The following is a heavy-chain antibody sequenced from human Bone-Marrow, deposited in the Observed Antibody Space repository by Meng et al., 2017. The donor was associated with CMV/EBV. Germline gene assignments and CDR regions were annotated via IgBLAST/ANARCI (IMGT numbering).Heavy chain of an antibody. D-gene: IGHD2-2*02. J-gene: IGHJ6*02. V-gene: IGHV3-21*01. CDR3: ARDRPPPLVVPAAIRLYYYYGMDV. CDR2: ISSSSSYI. Sequence: LSLTCAASGFTFSSYSMNWVRQAPGKGLEWVSSISSSSSYIYYADSVKGRFTISRDNAKNSLYLQMNSLRAEDTAVYYCARDRPPPLVVPAAIRLYYYYGMDVWGQGTTVTVSS. CDR1: GFTFSSYS.